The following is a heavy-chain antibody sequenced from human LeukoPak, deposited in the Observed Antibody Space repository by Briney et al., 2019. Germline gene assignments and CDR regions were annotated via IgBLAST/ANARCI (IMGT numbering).Heavy chain of an antibody. V-gene: IGHV4-59*12. J-gene: IGHJ4*02. Sequence: SEALSLTCTVSGGSISSYYWSWIRQPPGKGLEWIGYIYYSGSTNYNPSLKSRVTISVDTSKNQFSLQLNSVTPEDTAVYYCAKTGNNLIVGAFGGWGQGTLVTVSS. CDR3: AKTGNNLIVGAFGG. D-gene: IGHD1-26*01. CDR1: GGSISSYY. CDR2: IYYSGST.